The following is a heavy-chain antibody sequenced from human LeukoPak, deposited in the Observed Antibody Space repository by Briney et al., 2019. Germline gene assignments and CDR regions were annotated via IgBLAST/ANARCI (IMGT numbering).Heavy chain of an antibody. CDR3: AKDILAAGLFFDY. CDR1: GYSISSGYY. J-gene: IGHJ4*02. D-gene: IGHD6-13*01. CDR2: IYHSGST. Sequence: SETLSLTCTVSGYSISSGYYWGWIRQPPGKGLEWIGSIYHSGSTYYNPSLKSRVTISVDTSKNQFSLKLSSVTAADTAVYYCAKDILAAGLFFDYWGQGALVTVSS. V-gene: IGHV4-38-2*02.